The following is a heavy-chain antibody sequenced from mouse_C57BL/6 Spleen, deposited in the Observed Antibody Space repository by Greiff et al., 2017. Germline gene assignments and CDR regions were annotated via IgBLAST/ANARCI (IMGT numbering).Heavy chain of an antibody. CDR1: GYAFSSYW. J-gene: IGHJ4*01. CDR3: ARFEATVVASDAMDY. V-gene: IGHV1-80*01. D-gene: IGHD1-1*01. Sequence: QVQLKQSGAELVKPGASVKISCKASGYAFSSYWMNWVKQRPGKGLGWIGQIYPGDGATNYNGKFKGKATLTADKSSSTAYMQRSSRPSDESAVFFCARFEATVVASDAMDYWGQGTAVTVSS. CDR2: IYPGDGAT.